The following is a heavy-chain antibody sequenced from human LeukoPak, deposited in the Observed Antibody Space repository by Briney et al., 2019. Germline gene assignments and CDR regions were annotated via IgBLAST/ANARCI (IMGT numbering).Heavy chain of an antibody. J-gene: IGHJ4*02. CDR1: GFSVSTSY. Sequence: PGGSLRLSCAAAGFSVSTSYINWVRQAPGKGLEWVSVIYSDGSTKYADSVKARFTISRDNSKNMVYLQMKSLRVEDTAVYYCARGTIDNWGQGTLVTVSS. CDR2: IYSDGST. D-gene: IGHD3/OR15-3a*01. V-gene: IGHV3-53*01. CDR3: ARGTIDN.